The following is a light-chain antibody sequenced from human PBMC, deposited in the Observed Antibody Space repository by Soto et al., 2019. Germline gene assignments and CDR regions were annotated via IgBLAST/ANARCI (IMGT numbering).Light chain of an antibody. CDR1: STNIGAGYD. CDR2: AN. CDR3: QSFDNSLSGVV. Sequence: QSVLTQPPSVSGAPGQRVTISCTGTSTNIGAGYDVHWYQKSPGTAPKLLFSANNRPSGVPDRFSASNSDTSASLAITGLQPEDEADYFCQSFDNSLSGVVFGGGTRLTVL. J-gene: IGLJ3*02. V-gene: IGLV1-40*01.